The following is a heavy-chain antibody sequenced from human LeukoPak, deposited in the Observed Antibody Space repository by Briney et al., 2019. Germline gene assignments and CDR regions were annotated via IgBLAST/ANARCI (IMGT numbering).Heavy chain of an antibody. J-gene: IGHJ5*02. D-gene: IGHD3-3*01. CDR1: GGTFSSYA. Sequence: GASVTVSCTASGGTFSSYAISWVRQAPGQGLEWMGGIIPIFGTANYAQKFQGRVTITADESTSAAYMELSSLRSEDTAVYYCASYDFWSGPMYNWFDPWGQGTLVTVSS. V-gene: IGHV1-69*13. CDR2: IIPIFGTA. CDR3: ASYDFWSGPMYNWFDP.